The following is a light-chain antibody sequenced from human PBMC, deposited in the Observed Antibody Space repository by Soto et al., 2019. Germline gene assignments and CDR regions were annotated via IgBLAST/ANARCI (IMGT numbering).Light chain of an antibody. V-gene: IGKV3-15*01. CDR3: QQYDDWPWT. Sequence: EVVMTQSPATLSVSPGERATLSCRASQSVGSNLAWYQQRPGQAPRLLIYGASTRATGIPARLSGSESGTEFTLTISSLQSEDFAVYSCQQYDDWPWTFGQGTKVDIK. J-gene: IGKJ1*01. CDR2: GAS. CDR1: QSVGSN.